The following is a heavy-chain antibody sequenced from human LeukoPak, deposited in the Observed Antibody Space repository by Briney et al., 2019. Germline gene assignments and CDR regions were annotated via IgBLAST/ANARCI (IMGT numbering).Heavy chain of an antibody. CDR3: ATQTYYYDSSADY. V-gene: IGHV1-18*04. CDR2: ISAYNGNT. J-gene: IGHJ4*02. D-gene: IGHD3-22*01. CDR1: GYTFTGYY. Sequence: ASVKVSCKASGYTFTGYYMHWVRQAPGQGLEWMGWISAYNGNTNYAQKLQGRVTMTTDTSTSTAYMELRSLRSDDTAVYYCATQTYYYDSSADYWGQGTLVTVSS.